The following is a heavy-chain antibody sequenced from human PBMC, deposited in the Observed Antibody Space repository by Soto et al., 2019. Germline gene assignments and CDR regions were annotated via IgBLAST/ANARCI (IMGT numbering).Heavy chain of an antibody. J-gene: IGHJ4*02. CDR3: ARGRTYYYDSSGYYWDY. D-gene: IGHD3-22*01. CDR1: GGSISSSNW. V-gene: IGHV4-4*02. Sequence: QVQLQESGPGLVKPSGTLSLTCAVSGGSISSSNWWSWVRQPPGKGLEWIGEIYHSGSTNYNPSLKSRVTISVDTSKNQFSLKLSSVTAADTAVYYCARGRTYYYDSSGYYWDYWGQGTLVTVSS. CDR2: IYHSGST.